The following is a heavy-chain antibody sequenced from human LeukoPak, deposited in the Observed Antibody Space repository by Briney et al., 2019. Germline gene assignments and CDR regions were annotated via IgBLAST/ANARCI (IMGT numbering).Heavy chain of an antibody. CDR2: ISAYNGDT. D-gene: IGHD3-10*01. J-gene: IGHJ4*02. V-gene: IGHV1-18*01. CDR1: GYTFTYYG. CDR3: ARDPRAAPYYYYYNAPHFDF. Sequence: ASVKVSCKASGYTFTYYGISWVRQAPGQGLEWMGWISAYNGDTNSAQKFQDRVTMTTDTSTNTVYMELRSLRSDDTAVYFCARDPRAAPYYYYYNAPHFDFWGQGTLVTVSS.